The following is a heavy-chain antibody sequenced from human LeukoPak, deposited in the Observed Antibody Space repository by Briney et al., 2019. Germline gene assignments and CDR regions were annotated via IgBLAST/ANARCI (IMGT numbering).Heavy chain of an antibody. V-gene: IGHV5-51*01. J-gene: IGHJ3*01. Sequence: GESLKISCKVSGYSFTSYCIGWVRQMSGKGLEWIGIIYPGDSGPTYSPSFQGQVTISVDKSINTAYLQWSSLQASDTAMYYCGMSGDRVPLQDDVFDVWGQGTMVTVST. D-gene: IGHD1-26*01. CDR1: GYSFTSYC. CDR2: IYPGDSGP. CDR3: GMSGDRVPLQDDVFDV.